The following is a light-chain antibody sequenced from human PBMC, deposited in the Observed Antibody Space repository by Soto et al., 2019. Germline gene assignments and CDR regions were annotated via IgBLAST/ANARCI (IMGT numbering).Light chain of an antibody. CDR3: QQSYSTPPT. CDR1: QSVSSSY. Sequence: EIVFTQPPGTLSLSPGERATLSCRASQSVSSSYLAWYQQKPGQAPRXXXYGAFSRATGIPARFSGSGSGTEFTLTISSLQTEDFATYYCQQSYSTPPTFCQGTKVDIK. J-gene: IGKJ1*01. V-gene: IGKV3-20*01. CDR2: GAF.